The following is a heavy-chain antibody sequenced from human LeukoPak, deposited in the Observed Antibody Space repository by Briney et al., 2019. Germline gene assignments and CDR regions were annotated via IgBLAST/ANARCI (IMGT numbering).Heavy chain of an antibody. CDR1: GFTFSSYE. CDR3: AKDDSSSWYQGRFDP. CDR2: ISSSGSTI. J-gene: IGHJ5*02. Sequence: GGSLRLSCAASGFTFSSYEMNWVRQPPGKGLEWVSYISSSGSTIYYADSVKGRFTISRDNAKNSLYLQMNSLRAEDMALYYCAKDDSSSWYQGRFDPWGQGTLVTVSS. V-gene: IGHV3-48*03. D-gene: IGHD6-13*01.